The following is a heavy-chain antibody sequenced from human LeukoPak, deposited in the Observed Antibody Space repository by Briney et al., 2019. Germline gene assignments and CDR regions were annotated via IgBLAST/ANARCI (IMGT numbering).Heavy chain of an antibody. Sequence: GGSLRLSCPASGFTFSSYWMYWVRQAPGKGLVWVSRISNDGSGTSYADSVKGRFTISRDNAKNTLYLQMNRLRAEDTAVYYCTRVVAGTRLFGYWGQGTLVTVSS. V-gene: IGHV3-74*01. CDR3: TRVVAGTRLFGY. CDR1: GFTFSSYW. CDR2: ISNDGSGT. D-gene: IGHD6-19*01. J-gene: IGHJ4*02.